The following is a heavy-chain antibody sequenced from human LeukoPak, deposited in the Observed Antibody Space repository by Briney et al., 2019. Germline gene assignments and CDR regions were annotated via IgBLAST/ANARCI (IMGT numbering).Heavy chain of an antibody. CDR3: ARVWDYGDYYYFDY. CDR2: ISWNNGPI. D-gene: IGHD4-17*01. Sequence: GGSLRLSCAASGFSFDDYAMHWVRQAPEKGLEWVSGISWNNGPIGYADSVKGRFTISRDNVKHSLYLQMNSLRAEDTALYYCARVWDYGDYYYFDYWGQGTLVTVSS. CDR1: GFSFDDYA. V-gene: IGHV3-9*01. J-gene: IGHJ4*02.